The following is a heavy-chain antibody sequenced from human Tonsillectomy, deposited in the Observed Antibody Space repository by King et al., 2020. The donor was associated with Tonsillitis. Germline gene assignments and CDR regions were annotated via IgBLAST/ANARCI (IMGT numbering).Heavy chain of an antibody. CDR2: IYPRDSDT. J-gene: IGHJ5*01. V-gene: IGHV5-51*01. Sequence: VQLVQSGAEVKKPGESLKISCQGAGYSFSTYWIAWVRQMPGKGLELMGIIYPRDSDTRYRPSFEGQVTISVDKSMNTAYLQWSSLQTSDTAIYYCARNPHGWFDSWGQGTLVTVSS. CDR1: GYSFSTYW. CDR3: ARNPHGWFDS.